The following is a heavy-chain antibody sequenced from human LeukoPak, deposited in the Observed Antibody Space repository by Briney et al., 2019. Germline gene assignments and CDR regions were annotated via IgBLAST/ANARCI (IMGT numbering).Heavy chain of an antibody. D-gene: IGHD2-2*01. Sequence: ASVKVSCTASGYTFSSYGISWVRQAPGQGLEWVGWISAYSGNTIYAQKLQGRVTMTTDTSTSTAYMELRSLISDDTAVYYCARDFTPYCSSTSCSWFDPWGQGTLVTVSS. CDR3: ARDFTPYCSSTSCSWFDP. J-gene: IGHJ5*02. CDR1: GYTFSSYG. CDR2: ISAYSGNT. V-gene: IGHV1-18*01.